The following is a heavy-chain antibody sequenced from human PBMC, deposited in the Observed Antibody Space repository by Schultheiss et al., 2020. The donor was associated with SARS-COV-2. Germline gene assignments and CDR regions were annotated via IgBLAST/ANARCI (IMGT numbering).Heavy chain of an antibody. CDR1: GFTFSSYS. J-gene: IGHJ4*02. Sequence: GGSLRLSCAASGFTFSSYSMNWVRQAPGKGLEWVSSISSSSSYIYYADSVKGRFTISRDNAKNSLYLQMNSLRAEDTAVYYCARDDTATYFDYWGQGTLVTVSS. CDR2: ISSSSSYI. CDR3: ARDDTATYFDY. V-gene: IGHV3-21*01.